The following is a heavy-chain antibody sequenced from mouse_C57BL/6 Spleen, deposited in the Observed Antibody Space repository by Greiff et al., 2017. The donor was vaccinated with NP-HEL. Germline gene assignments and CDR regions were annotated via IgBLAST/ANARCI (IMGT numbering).Heavy chain of an antibody. J-gene: IGHJ4*01. CDR2: INYDGSST. Sequence: EVKLMESEGGLVQPGSSMKLSCTASGFTFSDYYMAWVRQVPEKGLEWVANINYDGSSTYYLDSLKSRFIISRDNAKNILYLQMSSLKSEDTATYYCAREMSPYAMDYWGQGTSVTVSS. CDR3: AREMSPYAMDY. CDR1: GFTFSDYY. V-gene: IGHV5-16*01.